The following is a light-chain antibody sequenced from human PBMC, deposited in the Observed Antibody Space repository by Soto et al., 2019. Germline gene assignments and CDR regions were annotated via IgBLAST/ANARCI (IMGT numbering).Light chain of an antibody. CDR1: QTIGTW. CDR3: LQHNSYPLT. CDR2: AAS. V-gene: IGKV1-5*01. J-gene: IGKJ5*01. Sequence: DIQMTQSPSTLSASVGDTVTITCRASQTIGTWLAWYQQKPAKAPKLLIYAASSLQSGVPSRFSGSGSGTDFTLTINSLQPEDFATYYCLQHNSYPLTFGQGTRLEIK.